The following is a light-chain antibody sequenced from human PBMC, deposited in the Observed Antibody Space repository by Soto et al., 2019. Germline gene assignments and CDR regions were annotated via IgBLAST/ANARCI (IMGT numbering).Light chain of an antibody. J-gene: IGKJ1*01. CDR2: KAS. Sequence: DIQMTQSPSTLSASVGDRVTITCRASQSISSWLAWYQQKPGKARKLLIYKASSLESGVPSRFSGSGSGTEFTLTISSLQPDDFATYYCQHYNSYSQTFGQGTKVEIK. CDR1: QSISSW. CDR3: QHYNSYSQT. V-gene: IGKV1-5*03.